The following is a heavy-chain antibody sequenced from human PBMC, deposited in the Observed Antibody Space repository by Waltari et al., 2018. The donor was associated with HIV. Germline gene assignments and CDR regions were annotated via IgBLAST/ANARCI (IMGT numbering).Heavy chain of an antibody. CDR2: IYTSGST. V-gene: IGHV4-61*02. D-gene: IGHD3-3*01. CDR1: GGSIRSGSSY. J-gene: IGHJ4*02. Sequence: QVQLQESGPGLVKPSQTLSLTCTVSGGSIRSGSSYWCWTRQPAGKGLEWIGRIYTSGSTNHNPSLKSRVTISVDTSKNQFSLKLSSVTAADTAVYYCARGTQLVSYYGLHDYWGQGTLVTVSS. CDR3: ARGTQLVSYYGLHDY.